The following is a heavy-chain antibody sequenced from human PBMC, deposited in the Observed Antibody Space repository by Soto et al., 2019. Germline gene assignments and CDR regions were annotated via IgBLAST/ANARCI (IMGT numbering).Heavy chain of an antibody. CDR3: ATAHYYGSGSYAFDY. CDR1: GFTFSSYA. V-gene: IGHV3-23*01. CDR2: ISGSGGST. J-gene: IGHJ4*02. D-gene: IGHD3-10*01. Sequence: EVQLLESGGGLVQPGGSLRLSCAASGFTFSSYAMSWVRQAPGKGLEWVSAISGSGGSTYYADSVKGRFTISRDNSXXTLYLQMNSLRAEDTAVYYCATAHYYGSGSYAFDYWGQGTLVTVSS.